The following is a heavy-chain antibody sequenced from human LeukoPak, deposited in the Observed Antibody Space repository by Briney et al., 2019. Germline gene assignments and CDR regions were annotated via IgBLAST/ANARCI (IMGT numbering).Heavy chain of an antibody. CDR2: IYYSGST. J-gene: IGHJ4*02. CDR1: GGSISSGGYY. V-gene: IGHV4-31*03. CDR3: ARDRYGGFDY. D-gene: IGHD4-23*01. Sequence: SQTLSLTCTVSGGSISSGGYYWSWIRQHPGKGLEWIGYIYYSGSTYYNPSLKSRVTISVDTSKNQFSLKLSPVTAADTAVYYCARDRYGGFDYWGQGTLVTVSS.